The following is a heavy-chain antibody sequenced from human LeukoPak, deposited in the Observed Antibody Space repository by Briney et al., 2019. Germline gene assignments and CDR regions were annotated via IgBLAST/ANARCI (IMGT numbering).Heavy chain of an antibody. CDR2: IYYSGST. CDR3: ARQEQETSTVTVDY. Sequence: WETLSLTCTVSGGSISSYYWSWIRQPPGKGLEWIGYIYYSGSTNYNPSLKSRVTISVDTSKNQFSLKLSSVTAADTAVYYCARQEQETSTVTVDYWGQGTLVTVSS. D-gene: IGHD4-11*01. V-gene: IGHV4-59*08. J-gene: IGHJ4*02. CDR1: GGSISSYY.